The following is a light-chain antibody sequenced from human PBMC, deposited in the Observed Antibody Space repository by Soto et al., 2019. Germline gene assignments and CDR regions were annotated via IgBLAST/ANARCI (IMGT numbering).Light chain of an antibody. V-gene: IGKV3-15*01. CDR2: GTS. CDR1: QNIYCS. CDR3: TQYNKWTWK. Sequence: EVVMTDAPATLSESPCERAALCCRAIQNIYCSLAWYHQRPCQAPRLLIYGTSTRSTGIPARFTGGGSGTEFTLTITDLQSEAFPISLRTQYNKWTWKFGQGTXVEIK. J-gene: IGKJ1*01.